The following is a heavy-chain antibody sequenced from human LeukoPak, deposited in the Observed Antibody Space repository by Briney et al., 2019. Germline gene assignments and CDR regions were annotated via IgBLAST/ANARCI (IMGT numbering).Heavy chain of an antibody. D-gene: IGHD6-19*01. V-gene: IGHV3-23*01. Sequence: GGSLRLSRAASGFTFYGNAISWGRQAPGRGLGWGSTIGGSGDKTFYADSVKGRFTISIDNSKNMLHLQMRSLTGEDTALYYCVRRGDASSGWGDHDYWGQGALVTVSS. J-gene: IGHJ4*02. CDR2: IGGSGDKT. CDR1: GFTFYGNA. CDR3: VRRGDASSGWGDHDY.